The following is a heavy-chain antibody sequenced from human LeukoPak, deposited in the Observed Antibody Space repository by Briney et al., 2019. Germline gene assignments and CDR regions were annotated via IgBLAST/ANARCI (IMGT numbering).Heavy chain of an antibody. D-gene: IGHD3-22*01. CDR3: ARAGLGNWFDP. J-gene: IGHJ5*02. Sequence: SETLSLTCTVSGGSISSSSYYWGWIRQPPGKGLEWIGSIYYSGSTYYNPSLESRVTISVDTSKNQFSLKLSSVTAADTAVYYCARAGLGNWFDPWGQGTLVTVSS. CDR2: IYYSGST. V-gene: IGHV4-39*01. CDR1: GGSISSSSYY.